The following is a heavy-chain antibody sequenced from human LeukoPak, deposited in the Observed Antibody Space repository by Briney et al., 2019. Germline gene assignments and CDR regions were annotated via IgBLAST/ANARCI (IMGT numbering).Heavy chain of an antibody. CDR3: AKGNYFDP. Sequence: SQTLSLTCTVSGGSISSGSYYWSWIRQPAGKGLEWIGRIYTSGSTNYNPSPKSRVTISVDTSKNQFSLKLSSVTAADTAVYFCAKGNYFDPWGQGTLVTVSS. V-gene: IGHV4-61*02. CDR1: GGSISSGSYY. CDR2: IYTSGST. J-gene: IGHJ5*02.